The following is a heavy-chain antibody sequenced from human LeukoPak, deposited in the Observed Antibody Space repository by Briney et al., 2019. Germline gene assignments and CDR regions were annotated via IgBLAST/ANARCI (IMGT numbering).Heavy chain of an antibody. D-gene: IGHD3-22*01. CDR2: VSWDSGSI. V-gene: IGHV3-9*01. CDR3: AIGPGWLLSKRYFDY. Sequence: GRSLRLSCAASGFTFENDAMHWVRQAPGGGLEWVSSVSWDSGSIAYADSVKGRFSISRDNAKNSLYLEMSSLRAEDTALYYCAIGPGWLLSKRYFDYWGQGTPVIVSS. J-gene: IGHJ4*02. CDR1: GFTFENDA.